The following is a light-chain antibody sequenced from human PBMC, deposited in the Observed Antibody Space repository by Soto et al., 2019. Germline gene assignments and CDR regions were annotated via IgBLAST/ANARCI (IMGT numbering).Light chain of an antibody. Sequence: QSALTQPASVSGSPGQSITISCTGTSSDVGGYNYVSWYQQHPGKAPKLMIFDVSNRPSGVSNRFSGSKSGNTASLTISGLQAEDEADYYCKSYTSRSTLVFGGGTQLTVL. J-gene: IGLJ2*01. CDR3: KSYTSRSTLV. CDR2: DVS. V-gene: IGLV2-14*01. CDR1: SSDVGGYNY.